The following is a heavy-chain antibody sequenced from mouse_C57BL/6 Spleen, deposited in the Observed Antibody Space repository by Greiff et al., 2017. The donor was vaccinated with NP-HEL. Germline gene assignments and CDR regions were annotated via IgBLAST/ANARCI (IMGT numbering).Heavy chain of an antibody. CDR1: GYTFTSYW. Sequence: QVQLQQPGAELVKPGASVKLSCKASGYTFTSYWVHWVEPRPGQGLEWIGMIHPNSGSPNSNESFTSQATLSVDKSSSTAHMQLSSLTSEDSAVYYCAREYDGSSFFAYWGQGTLVTVSA. CDR2: IHPNSGSP. V-gene: IGHV1-64*01. J-gene: IGHJ3*01. D-gene: IGHD1-1*01. CDR3: AREYDGSSFFAY.